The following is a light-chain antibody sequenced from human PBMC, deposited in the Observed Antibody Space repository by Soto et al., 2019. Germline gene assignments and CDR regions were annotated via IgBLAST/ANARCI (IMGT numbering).Light chain of an antibody. V-gene: IGKV3-11*01. CDR1: QSVSSY. CDR3: QQRSNWPLSLT. Sequence: EIVLTQSPATLSLSPGERATLSCRASQSVSSYLACYQQKPGQAPRLLIYDASNRATGIPARFSGSGSGTDFTLTISSLEPEDFAVYYCQQRSNWPLSLTFGGGTKVEIK. CDR2: DAS. J-gene: IGKJ4*01.